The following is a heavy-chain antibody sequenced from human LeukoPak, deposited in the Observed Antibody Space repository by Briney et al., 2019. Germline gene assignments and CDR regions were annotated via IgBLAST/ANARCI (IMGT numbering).Heavy chain of an antibody. CDR1: GFTFSSYA. V-gene: IGHV3-30-3*01. CDR3: ARELSYSELRDYYYGMDV. J-gene: IGHJ6*02. Sequence: GASLRLSCAASGFTFSSYAMRWVRQAPGKGLEWVAIISYDGSNKYYADSVKGRFTISRDNSKNTLYLQLNRLRAEDTAVYYCARELSYSELRDYYYGMDVWGQGTTVTVS. CDR2: ISYDGSNK. D-gene: IGHD1-26*01.